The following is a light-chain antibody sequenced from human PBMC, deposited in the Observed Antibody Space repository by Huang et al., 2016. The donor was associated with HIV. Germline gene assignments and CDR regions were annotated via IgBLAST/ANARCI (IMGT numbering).Light chain of an antibody. Sequence: EIVMTQSPATLSVSPGERATLSCRASQSISSNLAWYQQKPGQAPRLLIYGASTRATGIPARFRGSGSGTEFTLTISSPLSEDFAVYYCQQYNDWPETFGQGTKLEIK. CDR2: GAS. V-gene: IGKV3-15*01. CDR3: QQYNDWPET. CDR1: QSISSN. J-gene: IGKJ2*01.